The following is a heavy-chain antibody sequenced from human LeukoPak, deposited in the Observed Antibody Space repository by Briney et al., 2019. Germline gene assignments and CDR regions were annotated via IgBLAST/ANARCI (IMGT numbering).Heavy chain of an antibody. CDR1: GYSISSGYY. V-gene: IGHV4-38-2*02. J-gene: IGHJ5*02. D-gene: IGHD6-13*01. CDR3: ARDLTQQLVPRGWFDP. CDR2: IYRSGST. Sequence: SETLSLTCAVSGYSISSGYYWGWIRPPPGKGLEWIGSIYRSGSTYYNPSLKSRVTISVDTSKNQFSLKLSSVTAADTAAYYCARDLTQQLVPRGWFDPWGQGTLVTVSS.